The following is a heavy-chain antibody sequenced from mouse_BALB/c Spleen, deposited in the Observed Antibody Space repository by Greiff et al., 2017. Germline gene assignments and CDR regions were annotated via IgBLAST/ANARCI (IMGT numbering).Heavy chain of an antibody. V-gene: IGHV1S137*01. CDR2: ISTYYGDA. CDR1: GYTFTDYA. Sequence: LQESGAELVRPGVSVKISCKGSGYTFTDYAMHWVKQSHAKSLEWIGVISTYYGDASYNKKFKGKATMTVDKSSSTAYMELARLTSEDSAIYYFARGDGNYPLAYWVQGTLVTVSA. D-gene: IGHD2-1*01. CDR3: ARGDGNYPLAY. J-gene: IGHJ3*01.